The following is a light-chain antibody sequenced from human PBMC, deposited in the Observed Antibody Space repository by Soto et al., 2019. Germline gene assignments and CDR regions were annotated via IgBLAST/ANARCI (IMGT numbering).Light chain of an antibody. CDR1: QSVSSNY. V-gene: IGKV3-20*01. CDR2: GAS. CDR3: QEYGSSPPLT. J-gene: IGKJ4*01. Sequence: EIVLTQSPGTLSLSPGERATLSCRASQSVSSNYLAWYQQIPGQAPRLLIHGASSRATGIPDRFSGSGSGTDFTLTISRLEPEDFAVYYCQEYGSSPPLTLGGGTKVDIK.